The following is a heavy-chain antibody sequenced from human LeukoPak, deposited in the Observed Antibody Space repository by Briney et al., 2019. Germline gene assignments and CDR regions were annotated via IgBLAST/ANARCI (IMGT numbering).Heavy chain of an antibody. CDR2: ISNHNGNT. Sequence: ASVKVSCKTSGCTFSAYGIAWVRQAPGHGPEWMGWISNHNGNTKYAQKFQDRITVTTETSTGTASMELRSLKPDDTGIYYCTRGVALATVYYFDFWGRGTQVTVAS. D-gene: IGHD3-10*01. CDR1: GCTFSAYG. CDR3: TRGVALATVYYFDF. J-gene: IGHJ4*02. V-gene: IGHV1-18*04.